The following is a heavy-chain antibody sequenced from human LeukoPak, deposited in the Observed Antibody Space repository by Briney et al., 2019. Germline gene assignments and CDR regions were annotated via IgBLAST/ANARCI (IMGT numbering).Heavy chain of an antibody. J-gene: IGHJ4*02. Sequence: GGSLRLSCAASGFTFKSYGMTWVRQVPGKGLEWVSSVTGSGGSTKYADSVNGRFTISRDNSKNTLSLHMTGLRAEDTAVYHCARKVAVAMDLDYWGQGTLVTVSS. D-gene: IGHD6-13*01. CDR1: GFTFKSYG. CDR2: VTGSGGST. V-gene: IGHV3-23*01. CDR3: ARKVAVAMDLDY.